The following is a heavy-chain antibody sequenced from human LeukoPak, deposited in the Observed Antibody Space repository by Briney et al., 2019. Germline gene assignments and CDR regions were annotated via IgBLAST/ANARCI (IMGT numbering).Heavy chain of an antibody. CDR2: ISSSGSTI. Sequence: GGSLRLSCAASGFTFSDYYMSWLRQAPGKGLEWVSYISSSGSTIYYADSVKGRFTISRDNSKNTLYLQMNSLRAEDTAVYYCARDSIQLWLGGWFDPWGQGTLVTVSS. D-gene: IGHD5-18*01. V-gene: IGHV3-11*04. CDR3: ARDSIQLWLGGWFDP. J-gene: IGHJ5*02. CDR1: GFTFSDYY.